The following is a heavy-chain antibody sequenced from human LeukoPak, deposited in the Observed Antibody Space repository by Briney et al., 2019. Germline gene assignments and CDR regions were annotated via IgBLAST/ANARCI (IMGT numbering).Heavy chain of an antibody. V-gene: IGHV3-33*06. CDR1: GFTFSGYG. Sequence: GGSLRLSCAASGFTFSGYGMHWVRQAPGKGLEWVAVIWYDGSNKYYADSVKGRFTISRDNSKNTLYLQMNSLRAEDTAVYYCAKLAGYCSGGSCPHDAFDIWGQGTMVTVSS. J-gene: IGHJ3*02. D-gene: IGHD2-15*01. CDR3: AKLAGYCSGGSCPHDAFDI. CDR2: IWYDGSNK.